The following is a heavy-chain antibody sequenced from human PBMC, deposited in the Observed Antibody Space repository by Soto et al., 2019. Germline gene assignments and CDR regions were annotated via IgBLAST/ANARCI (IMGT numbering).Heavy chain of an antibody. CDR3: ARGGNVAAAGTIYLDS. D-gene: IGHD6-13*01. CDR2: IYHSGST. V-gene: IGHV4-4*02. J-gene: IGHJ4*02. CDR1: GDSISSRNW. Sequence: QVQLQESGPGLVKPSGTLSLTCAVSGDSISSRNWWTWVRQPPGKGLEWIGEIYHSGSTNYSPTLKSRVTISVDMSKNQFSLKLTSVTAADTAVYYCARGGNVAAAGTIYLDSWGQGTLVIVSS.